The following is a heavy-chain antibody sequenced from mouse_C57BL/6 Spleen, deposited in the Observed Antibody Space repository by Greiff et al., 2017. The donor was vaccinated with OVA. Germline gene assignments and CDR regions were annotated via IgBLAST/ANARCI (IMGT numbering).Heavy chain of an antibody. CDR1: GFTFSDYG. V-gene: IGHV5-17*01. CDR2: ISSGSSTI. CDR3: ARPGGSHYFDY. Sequence: EVKLMESGGGLVKPGGSLKLSCAASGFTFSDYGMHWVRQAPEKGLEWVAYISSGSSTIYYADTVKGRFTISRDNAKNTLFLQMTSLRYEDTAMYYCARPGGSHYFDYWGQGTTLTVSS. D-gene: IGHD6-2*01. J-gene: IGHJ2*01.